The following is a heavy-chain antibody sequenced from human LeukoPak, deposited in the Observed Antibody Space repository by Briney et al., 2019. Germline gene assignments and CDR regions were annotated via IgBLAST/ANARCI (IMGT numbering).Heavy chain of an antibody. CDR1: GYTFTSYA. V-gene: IGHV1-3*01. CDR2: IYAGNGNT. J-gene: IGHJ4*02. D-gene: IGHD3-10*01. Sequence: ASVKVSCKASGYTFTSYAMHWVRQAPGQRLEWMGWIYAGNGNTKYSQKFQGRVTITRDTSASTAYMELSSLRSEDTAVYYCASSGFGESFDYWGQGTLVTVSS. CDR3: ASSGFGESFDY.